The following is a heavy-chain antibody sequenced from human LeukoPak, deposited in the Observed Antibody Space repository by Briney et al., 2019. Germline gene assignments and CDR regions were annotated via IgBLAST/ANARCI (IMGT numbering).Heavy chain of an antibody. CDR3: ARTSYGDYAASVDH. D-gene: IGHD4-17*01. Sequence: GGSLRLSCAASGFTFSSYEMNWVRQAPGKGLEWVSYISGSGSTIYYADSVKGRFTISRDNAKNSLYLQMNSLRAEDTAVYYCARTSYGDYAASVDHWGQGTLVTVSS. V-gene: IGHV3-48*03. J-gene: IGHJ5*02. CDR2: ISGSGSTI. CDR1: GFTFSSYE.